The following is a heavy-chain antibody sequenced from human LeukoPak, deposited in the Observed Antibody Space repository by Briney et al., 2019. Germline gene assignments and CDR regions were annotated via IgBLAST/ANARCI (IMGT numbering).Heavy chain of an antibody. J-gene: IGHJ6*02. CDR1: GYTFTGYY. CDR3: ARERAPYYYDSSGYYSYYYGMDV. Sequence: GASVKVSCKASGYTFTGYYMHWVRQAPGQGLEWMGWINPNSGGTNYAQKFQGWVTMTRDTSISTAYMELSRLRSDDAAVYYCARERAPYYYDSSGYYSYYYGMDVWGQGTTVTVSS. D-gene: IGHD3-22*01. CDR2: INPNSGGT. V-gene: IGHV1-2*04.